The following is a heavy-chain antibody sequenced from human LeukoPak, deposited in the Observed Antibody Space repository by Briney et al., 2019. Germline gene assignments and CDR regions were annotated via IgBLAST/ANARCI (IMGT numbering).Heavy chain of an antibody. D-gene: IGHD6-13*01. CDR1: GFTFSSYS. Sequence: GGSLRLSCAASGFTFSSYSMNWVRQAPGKGLEWVSSISSSSSYIYYADSVKGRFTISRDNSKNTLYLQMNSLRAEDTAVYYCAREGIAAAVGSWGQGTLVTVSS. V-gene: IGHV3-21*04. CDR3: AREGIAAAVGS. CDR2: ISSSSSYI. J-gene: IGHJ4*02.